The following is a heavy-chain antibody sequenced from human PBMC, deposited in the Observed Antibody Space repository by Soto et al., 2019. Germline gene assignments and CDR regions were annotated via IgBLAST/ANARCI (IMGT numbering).Heavy chain of an antibody. CDR2: ISTYNGDT. CDR1: GYTFSTSG. D-gene: IGHD2-15*01. J-gene: IGHJ6*02. CDR3: ARAGAAPYYFCGMDV. Sequence: QVQLVQSGAEVRKPGASVKVSCKASGYTFSTSGMSWLRQAPGQGLEWMGWISTYNGDTNDAPKFQDRVTMTSDTSTGTVYMELRSLRSDDTAVYYCARAGAAPYYFCGMDVWGQGTRVTVSS. V-gene: IGHV1-18*01.